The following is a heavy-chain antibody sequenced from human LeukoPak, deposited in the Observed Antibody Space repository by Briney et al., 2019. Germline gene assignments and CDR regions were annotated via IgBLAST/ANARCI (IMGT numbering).Heavy chain of an antibody. Sequence: SGGSLRLSCAASGFTFSNYGMHWVRQAPGKGLEWVAFIRYDGGNKYYADSVKGRFTISRDNSKSTLYLQMNSLRAEDTAVYYCARAYTVSITMIGYDAFDIWGQGTMVTVSS. D-gene: IGHD3-22*01. CDR3: ARAYTVSITMIGYDAFDI. CDR1: GFTFSNYG. V-gene: IGHV3-30*02. CDR2: IRYDGGNK. J-gene: IGHJ3*02.